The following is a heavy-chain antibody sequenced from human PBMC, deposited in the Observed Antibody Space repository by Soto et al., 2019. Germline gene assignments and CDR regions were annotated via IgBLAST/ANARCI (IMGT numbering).Heavy chain of an antibody. CDR2: IYYSGST. J-gene: IGHJ4*02. V-gene: IGHV4-39*01. D-gene: IGHD2-15*01. CDR1: GGSISSSSYY. Sequence: QLQLQESGPGLVKPSETLSLTCTVSGGSISSSSYYWGWIRQPPGKGLEWIGSIYYSGSTYYNPSLKSRVSISVDTTKNQFSLKLSSVTAADTAVYYCASSLGYCSSGSCQSDYWGQGPLVTVSS. CDR3: ASSLGYCSSGSCQSDY.